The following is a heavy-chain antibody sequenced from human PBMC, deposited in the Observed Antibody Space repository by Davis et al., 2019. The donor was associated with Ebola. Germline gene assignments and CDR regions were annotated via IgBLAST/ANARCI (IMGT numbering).Heavy chain of an antibody. CDR2: IKSDGSTK. D-gene: IGHD1-26*01. CDR3: ARGGEHYSDLDY. CDR1: GFTFSNYW. Sequence: GESLKISCVVSGFTFSNYWMHWVRQAPGKGLVWVSRIKSDGSTKSYADSVKGRFTISRDNAKNTLYLQMDSLRAEDTAVYYCARGGEHYSDLDYWGQGTLVTVSS. V-gene: IGHV3-74*01. J-gene: IGHJ4*02.